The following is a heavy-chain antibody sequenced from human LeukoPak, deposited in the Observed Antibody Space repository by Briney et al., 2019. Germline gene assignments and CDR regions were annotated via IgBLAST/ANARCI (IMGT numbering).Heavy chain of an antibody. J-gene: IGHJ4*02. D-gene: IGHD5-12*01. CDR1: GFTFSSYA. V-gene: IGHV3-30*04. CDR3: ARDDSGSTYFDY. CDR2: ISYDGSNK. Sequence: PGGSLTLSCTASGFTFSSYAMHWGRHAPRKGLELVAVISYDGSNKNYADSVKGRFTISRDNSKNTLYLQMNSLRAEDTVVYYCARDDSGSTYFDYWGQGTLVTVSS.